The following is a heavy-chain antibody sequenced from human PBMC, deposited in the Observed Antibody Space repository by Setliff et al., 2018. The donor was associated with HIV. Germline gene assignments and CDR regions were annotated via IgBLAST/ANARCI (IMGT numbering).Heavy chain of an antibody. CDR3: ATERWLYQNFDS. V-gene: IGHV4-61*02. CDR2: INTSGRI. Sequence: SETLSLTCTVSGGPISSVSHFWIWIRQPAGKGLEWIGRINTSGRINYNPSLESRVSMSVDTSKNQFSLKLNSVTATDTAIYYCATERWLYQNFDSWGQGTQVTVSS. CDR1: GGPISSVSHF. D-gene: IGHD3-16*01. J-gene: IGHJ4*02.